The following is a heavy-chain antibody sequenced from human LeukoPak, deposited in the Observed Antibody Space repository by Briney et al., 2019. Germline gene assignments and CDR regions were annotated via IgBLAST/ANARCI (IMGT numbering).Heavy chain of an antibody. CDR1: GYTFTSYF. J-gene: IGHJ4*02. CDR2: FSPSGGST. D-gene: IGHD3-10*01. Sequence: ASVKVSCKASGYTFTSYFMHWVRQAPGQGLEWMGIFSPSGGSTSFAQRFQGRVTMTRDTSTSTVYMELSSLRSEDTAVYYCATGNWRRWFGEPPFDYWGQGTLVTVSS. CDR3: ATGNWRRWFGEPPFDY. V-gene: IGHV1-46*01.